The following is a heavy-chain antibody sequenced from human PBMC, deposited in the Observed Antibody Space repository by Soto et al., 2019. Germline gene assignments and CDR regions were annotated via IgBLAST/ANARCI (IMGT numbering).Heavy chain of an antibody. CDR1: GFTFDDYA. D-gene: IGHD6-13*01. CDR2: INWNSGSI. V-gene: IGHV3-9*01. Sequence: EVQLVESGGGLVQPGRSLRLSCAASGFTFDDYAMHWVRQVPGKGREWVSGINWNSGSIGYGDSVKGRFAISRDKAKNSLHLQMNSLSGEDTAFYYCVKDESINWYSGHFRHWGQGTLVTVSS. CDR3: VKDESINWYSGHFRH. J-gene: IGHJ1*01.